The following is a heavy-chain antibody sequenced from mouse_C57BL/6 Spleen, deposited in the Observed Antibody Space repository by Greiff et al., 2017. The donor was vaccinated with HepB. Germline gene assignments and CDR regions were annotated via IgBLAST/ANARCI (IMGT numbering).Heavy chain of an antibody. D-gene: IGHD1-1*01. V-gene: IGHV1-26*01. Sequence: EVQLQQSGPELVKPGASVKISCKASGYTFTDYYMNWVKQSHGKSLEWIGDINPNNGGTSYNQKFKGKATLTVDKSSSTAYMELRSLTSEDSAVYYCARRGDYGHWYFDVWGTGTTVTVSS. J-gene: IGHJ1*03. CDR3: ARRGDYGHWYFDV. CDR2: INPNNGGT. CDR1: GYTFTDYY.